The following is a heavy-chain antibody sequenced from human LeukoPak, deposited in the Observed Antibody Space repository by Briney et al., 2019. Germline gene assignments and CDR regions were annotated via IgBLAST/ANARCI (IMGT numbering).Heavy chain of an antibody. D-gene: IGHD6-19*01. J-gene: IGHJ4*02. CDR1: GESFSSYY. CDR2: INHSGST. V-gene: IGHV4-34*01. CDR3: GGGGYSSGWYADY. Sequence: PSETLSLTCAVYGESFSSYYWSWIRQPPGKGLEWIGEINHSGSTNYNPSLKSRVTISVDTSKNQFSLKLSSVTAADTAVYYCGGGGYSSGWYADYWGQGTLVTVSS.